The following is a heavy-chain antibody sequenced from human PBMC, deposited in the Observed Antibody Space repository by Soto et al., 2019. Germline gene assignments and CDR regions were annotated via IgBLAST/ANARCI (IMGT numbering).Heavy chain of an antibody. Sequence: ASVKVSCKASGYTFTGYYMHWVRQAPGQGLEWMGWINPNSGGTNYAQKFQGWVTMTRDTSISTAYMELSRLRSDDTAVYYCARDYRTKGYGSGSSRFDYWGQGTLVTVSS. CDR3: ARDYRTKGYGSGSSRFDY. D-gene: IGHD3-10*01. CDR2: INPNSGGT. CDR1: GYTFTGYY. J-gene: IGHJ4*02. V-gene: IGHV1-2*04.